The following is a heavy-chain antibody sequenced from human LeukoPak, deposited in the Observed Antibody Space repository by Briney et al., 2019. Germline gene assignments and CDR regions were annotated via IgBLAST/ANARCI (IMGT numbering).Heavy chain of an antibody. V-gene: IGHV4-59*01. CDR2: IYYSGST. CDR3: ARRRSYYDSSGIFDY. J-gene: IGHJ4*02. D-gene: IGHD3-22*01. CDR1: GGSISSYY. Sequence: SETLSLTCTVSGGSISSYYWSWIRQPPGKGLEWIGYIYYSGSTNYNPSLKSRVTISVDTSKNQFSLKLSSVTAADTAVYYRARRRSYYDSSGIFDYWGQGTLVTVSS.